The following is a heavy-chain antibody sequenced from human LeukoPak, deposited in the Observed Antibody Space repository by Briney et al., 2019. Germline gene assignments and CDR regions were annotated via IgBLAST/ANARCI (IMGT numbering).Heavy chain of an antibody. Sequence: GGSLRLSCAASGFTFSSYAMHWVRQAPGKGLEWVAVISYDGSNKYYADSVKGRFIISRDNSKNTLYLQMNSLRAEDTAVYYCARYSSGWYENYFDYWGQGTLVTVSS. V-gene: IGHV3-30-3*01. CDR2: ISYDGSNK. D-gene: IGHD6-19*01. CDR3: ARYSSGWYENYFDY. CDR1: GFTFSSYA. J-gene: IGHJ4*02.